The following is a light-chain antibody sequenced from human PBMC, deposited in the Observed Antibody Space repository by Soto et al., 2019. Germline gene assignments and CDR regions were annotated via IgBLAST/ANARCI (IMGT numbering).Light chain of an antibody. CDR3: QHTTDFT. CDR2: DVS. V-gene: IGKV1-5*01. Sequence: DIQMTQSPSTLAASVGDPVTMTCRSSSKWLAWYQKKPGKAPKRLIYDVSNLERGVPPRFSGSTSGAESTLTITGLQPDDLGTYYCQHTTDFTFGQGTKVDIK. CDR1: SSSKW. J-gene: IGKJ2*01.